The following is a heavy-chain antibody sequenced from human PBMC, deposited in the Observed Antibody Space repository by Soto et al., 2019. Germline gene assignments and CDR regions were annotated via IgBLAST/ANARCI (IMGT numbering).Heavy chain of an antibody. J-gene: IGHJ4*02. D-gene: IGHD2-15*01. Sequence: GASVKVSWKASGYTFTSYDSSWVRQATGQGLEWMGWMNPNSGNAGYAQKFQGRVTMTRNTSISTAYMELSSLRSEDTAVYYCARGKVVAATPYDYWGQGTLVTVSS. CDR1: GYTFTSYD. V-gene: IGHV1-8*01. CDR3: ARGKVVAATPYDY. CDR2: MNPNSGNA.